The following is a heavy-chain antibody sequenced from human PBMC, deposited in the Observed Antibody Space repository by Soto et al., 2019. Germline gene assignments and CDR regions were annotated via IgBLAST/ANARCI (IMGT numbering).Heavy chain of an antibody. Sequence: ASVKVSCKASGYTFTSYGISWVRQAPGQGLEWMGWISAYNGNTNYAQKLQGRVTMTTDTSTSTAYMELRSLRSDDTAVYYCARDLGSSPPYYYYGMDVWGQGTTVTVS. V-gene: IGHV1-18*01. CDR1: GYTFTSYG. D-gene: IGHD6-6*01. CDR3: ARDLGSSPPYYYYGMDV. CDR2: ISAYNGNT. J-gene: IGHJ6*02.